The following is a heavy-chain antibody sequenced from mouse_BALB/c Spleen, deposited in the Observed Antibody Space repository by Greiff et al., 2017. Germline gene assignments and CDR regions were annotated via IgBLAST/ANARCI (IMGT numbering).Heavy chain of an antibody. CDR1: GYAFSSSW. D-gene: IGHD3-2*01. Sequence: QVQLQQSGPELVKPGASVKISCKASGYAFSSSWMNWVKQRPGQGLEWIGRIYPGDGDTNYNGKFKGKATLTADKSSSTAYMQLSSLTSVDSAVYFCARDSSGPLAYWGQGTLVTVSA. CDR3: ARDSSGPLAY. J-gene: IGHJ3*01. CDR2: IYPGDGDT. V-gene: IGHV1-82*01.